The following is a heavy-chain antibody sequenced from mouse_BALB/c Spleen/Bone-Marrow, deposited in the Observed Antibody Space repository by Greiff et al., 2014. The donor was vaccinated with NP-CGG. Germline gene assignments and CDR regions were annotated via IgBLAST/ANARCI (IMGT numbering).Heavy chain of an antibody. CDR3: ARLGRDY. V-gene: IGHV1S29*02. CDR2: IYPYNGGT. J-gene: IGHJ2*01. Sequence: VQLQQSGPELVKPGASVKISCKASGYTFTDYNMHWVKQSHGKSLEWIGYIYPYNGGTGYDQKFKSKATLTVDNSSSTTYMELRSLTSEDSAVYYCARLGRDYWGQGTTLTVSS. CDR1: GYTFTDYN. D-gene: IGHD4-1*01.